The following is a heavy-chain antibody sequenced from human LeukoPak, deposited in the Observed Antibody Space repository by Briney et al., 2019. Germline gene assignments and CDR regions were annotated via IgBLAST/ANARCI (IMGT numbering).Heavy chain of an antibody. V-gene: IGHV1-3*04. CDR1: GNTFTDYA. Sequence: GASVKVSCKASGNTFTDYAMHWVRQAPGERLEWMGWINTGKGNTKYSQKFQGRVTITMDTSASTAYMELSSLRSEDTAVYYCARDHVVGLAPFDPWGQGTLVTVSS. CDR3: ARDHVVGLAPFDP. D-gene: IGHD2-15*01. J-gene: IGHJ5*02. CDR2: INTGKGNT.